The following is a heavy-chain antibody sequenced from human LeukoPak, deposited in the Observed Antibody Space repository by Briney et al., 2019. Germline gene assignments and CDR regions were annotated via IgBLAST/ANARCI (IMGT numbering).Heavy chain of an antibody. J-gene: IGHJ4*02. Sequence: GGSLRLLCAASGFILSSYEMNWVRLAPGKGLEWISYISRTGNSIYYADSVKGRFTISRDSAKNSLYLQMNSLRAEDTAVYYCARGPYSSNWYVDYWGQGTLVTVAS. CDR2: ISRTGNSI. CDR3: ARGPYSSNWYVDY. V-gene: IGHV3-48*03. D-gene: IGHD6-13*01. CDR1: GFILSSYE.